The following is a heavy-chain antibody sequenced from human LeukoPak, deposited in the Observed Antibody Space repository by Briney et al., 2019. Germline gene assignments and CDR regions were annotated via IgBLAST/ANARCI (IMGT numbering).Heavy chain of an antibody. CDR3: ARVGYYESSGYYEY. CDR2: INPNSGGT. V-gene: IGHV1-2*06. J-gene: IGHJ4*02. Sequence: RASVKVSCKASGYTLTDYYMHWVRQAPGQGLEWMGRINPNSGGTNYAQKFQGRVTMTRDTSISTVYMELSRLRSDDTAVYYCARVGYYESSGYYEYWGQGTLVPVSS. D-gene: IGHD3-22*01. CDR1: GYTLTDYY.